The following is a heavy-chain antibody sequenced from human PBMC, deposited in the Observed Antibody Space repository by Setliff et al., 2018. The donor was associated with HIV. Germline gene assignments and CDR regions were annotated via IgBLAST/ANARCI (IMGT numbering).Heavy chain of an antibody. CDR3: ARDLDSGYNAQDYFAY. Sequence: ASVKVSCKTSGYTFTASNVHWVQQAPGQGLEWMGWINPSRGDTNYAQKFQGRVTMTRDTSIRTAYMELSRLQSDDTAVYFCARDLDSGYNAQDYFAYWGQGTPVTVSS. J-gene: IGHJ4*02. CDR2: INPSRGDT. V-gene: IGHV1-2*02. CDR1: GYTFTASN. D-gene: IGHD5-12*01.